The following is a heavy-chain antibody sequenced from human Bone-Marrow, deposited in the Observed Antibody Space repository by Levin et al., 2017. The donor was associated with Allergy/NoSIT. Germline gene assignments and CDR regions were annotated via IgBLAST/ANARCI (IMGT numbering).Heavy chain of an antibody. Sequence: GGSLRLSCAASGFVFSTFDMLWVRQAPGKGLEWVALISYDGDNKYYADSVKGRFTISRDSSKNTLYLQMNSLRVDDTAVYYCARGDSGYEGEAFDIWGKGTMVTVSS. CDR3: ARGDSGYEGEAFDI. V-gene: IGHV3-30-3*01. J-gene: IGHJ3*02. D-gene: IGHD5-12*01. CDR1: GFVFSTFD. CDR2: ISYDGDNK.